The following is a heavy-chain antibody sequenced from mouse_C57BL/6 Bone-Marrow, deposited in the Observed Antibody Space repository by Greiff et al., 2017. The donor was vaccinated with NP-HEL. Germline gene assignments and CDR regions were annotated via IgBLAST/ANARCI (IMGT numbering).Heavy chain of an antibody. V-gene: IGHV5-4*01. CDR3: AREAPYGSSYGYFDV. CDR2: ISDGGSYT. J-gene: IGHJ1*03. Sequence: EVQGVESGGGLVKPGGSLKLSCAASGFTFSSYAMSWVRQTPEKRLEWVATISDGGSYTYYPDNVKGRFTISRDNAKNNLYLQMSHLKSEDTAMYYCAREAPYGSSYGYFDVWGTGTTVTVSS. CDR1: GFTFSSYA. D-gene: IGHD1-1*01.